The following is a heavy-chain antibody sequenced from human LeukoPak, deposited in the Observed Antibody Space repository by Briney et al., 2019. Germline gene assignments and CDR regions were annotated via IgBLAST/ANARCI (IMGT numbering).Heavy chain of an antibody. V-gene: IGHV4-34*01. J-gene: IGHJ6*02. CDR3: ARGGLVTMVRVGSGGMDV. Sequence: PSETLSLTCAVYGGSFSGYYWSWIRQPPGKGLEWIGEINHSGSTNYNPSLKNRVTISVDTSKNQFSLKLSSVTAADTAVYYCARGGLVTMVRVGSGGMDVWGQGTTVTVSS. CDR2: INHSGST. CDR1: GGSFSGYY. D-gene: IGHD3-10*01.